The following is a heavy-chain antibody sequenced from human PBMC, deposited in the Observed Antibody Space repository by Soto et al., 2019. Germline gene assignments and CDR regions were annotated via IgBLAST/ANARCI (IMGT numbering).Heavy chain of an antibody. CDR2: VHDSGRS. CDR3: ARVGGTRGWY. CDR1: SDSITNYY. V-gene: IGHV4-59*01. D-gene: IGHD2-15*01. J-gene: IGHJ4*02. Sequence: QVQLQESGPGLVKPSETLSLTCIVSSDSITNYYWTWTRQPSGKGLEWIGYVHDSGRSNYNPSLKSRARISVERSKKQFPLNRNSVTAADTAVYYCARVGGTRGWYWGQGTLVTVSS.